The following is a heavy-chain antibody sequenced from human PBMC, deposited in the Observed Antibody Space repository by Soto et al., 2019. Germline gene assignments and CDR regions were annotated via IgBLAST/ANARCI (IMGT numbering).Heavy chain of an antibody. V-gene: IGHV4-30-4*01. CDR1: GGSISSGDYY. Sequence: SETLSLTCTVSGGSISSGDYYWSWIRQPPGKGLEWIGYIYYSGSTYYNPSLKSRVTISVDTSKNQSSLKLSSVTAADTAVYYCAREVRYSSSWSINWFDPWGQGTLVTVSS. CDR2: IYYSGST. J-gene: IGHJ5*02. D-gene: IGHD6-13*01. CDR3: AREVRYSSSWSINWFDP.